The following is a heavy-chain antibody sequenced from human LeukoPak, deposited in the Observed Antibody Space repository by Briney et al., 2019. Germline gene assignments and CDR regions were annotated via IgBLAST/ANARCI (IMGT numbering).Heavy chain of an antibody. D-gene: IGHD5-18*01. V-gene: IGHV4-31*03. J-gene: IGHJ4*02. CDR3: ARTRYSYGYPYFDY. CDR1: GGSISSGGYD. Sequence: PSETLSLTCTVSGGSISSGGYDWSWVRQHPGKGLEWIGYIYSSGSTYYNPSLKSRVTISVDTSKNQFSLKLSSVTAADTAVYYCARTRYSYGYPYFDYWGQGTLVTVSS. CDR2: IYSSGST.